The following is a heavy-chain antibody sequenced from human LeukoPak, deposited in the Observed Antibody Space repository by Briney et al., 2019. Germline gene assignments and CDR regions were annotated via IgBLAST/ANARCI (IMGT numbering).Heavy chain of an antibody. CDR1: GYTFTSYD. J-gene: IGHJ4*02. V-gene: IGHV1-18*01. CDR3: ARDVYCSGGNCYYYFDY. Sequence: GASVKVSCKASGYTFTSYDIAWVRQAPGQGLEWMAWISAYNGDTNHAQKLQGRVTMTTDTSTSTAYMELTSLNSDDTAVYYCARDVYCSGGNCYYYFDYWGQGTLVTVSS. CDR2: ISAYNGDT. D-gene: IGHD2-15*01.